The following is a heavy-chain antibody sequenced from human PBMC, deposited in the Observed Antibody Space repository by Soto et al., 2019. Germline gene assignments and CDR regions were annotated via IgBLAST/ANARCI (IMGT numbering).Heavy chain of an antibody. CDR2: IIPIFGTA. Sequence: GASVKVSCKASGGTFSSYAISWVRQAPGQGLEWMGGIIPIFGTANYAQKFQGRVTITADKSTSTAYIELSSLRSEDTAVYYCARSPGADYGDYVDGMDVWGQGTTVTVSS. D-gene: IGHD4-17*01. CDR3: ARSPGADYGDYVDGMDV. J-gene: IGHJ6*02. CDR1: GGTFSSYA. V-gene: IGHV1-69*06.